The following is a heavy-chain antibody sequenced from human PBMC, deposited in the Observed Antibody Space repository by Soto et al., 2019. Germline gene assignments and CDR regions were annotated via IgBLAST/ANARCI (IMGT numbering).Heavy chain of an antibody. CDR3: AHSRNLITEDAQVGDFDY. J-gene: IGHJ4*02. Sequence: QINLKESGPTLVNPTQTLTLTCSFSGFSLTTAGVGVGWVRQSPGEALEWLALIYWDDDERYSPSLKTRLTITKDTSKNQVVLKMTNMAPVYTATYYCAHSRNLITEDAQVGDFDYWGQGTLVTVSS. CDR2: IYWDDDE. V-gene: IGHV2-5*02. D-gene: IGHD3-10*01. CDR1: GFSLTTAGVG.